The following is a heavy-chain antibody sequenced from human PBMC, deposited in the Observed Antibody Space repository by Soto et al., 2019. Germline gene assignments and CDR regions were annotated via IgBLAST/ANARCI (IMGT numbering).Heavy chain of an antibody. Sequence: GGSLRLSCAASGFTFSSYAMRWVRQAPGKGLEWVSAISGSGGSTYYADSVKGRFTISRDNAKNSLYLQMNSLRAEDTAVYYCARGTDXGIAAAGTTGIYNWFDPWGPGTLVTVSS. J-gene: IGHJ5*02. CDR3: ARGTDXGIAAAGTTGIYNWFDP. CDR1: GFTFSSYA. D-gene: IGHD6-13*01. CDR2: ISGSGGST. V-gene: IGHV3-23*01.